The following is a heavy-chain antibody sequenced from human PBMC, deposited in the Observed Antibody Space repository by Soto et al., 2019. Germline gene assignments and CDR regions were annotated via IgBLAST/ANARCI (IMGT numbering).Heavy chain of an antibody. CDR2: IYYSGST. Sequence: QLQLQESGPGLVKPSETLSLTCTVSGGSISSSSYSWAWIRQPPGKGLEWIGSIYYSGSTYSNPSLQSRVTISVDTSKNQFSLRLDSVTAADTALYYCARETRWAQYLFDFWGQGTLVTVSS. CDR3: ARETRWAQYLFDF. V-gene: IGHV4-39*01. CDR1: GGSISSSSYS. J-gene: IGHJ4*02. D-gene: IGHD2-2*02.